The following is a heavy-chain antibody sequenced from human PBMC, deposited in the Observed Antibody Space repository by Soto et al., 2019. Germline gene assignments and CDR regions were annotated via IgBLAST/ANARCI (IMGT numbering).Heavy chain of an antibody. V-gene: IGHV3-53*02. CDR2: IYSGSST. CDR1: GFTVSSNY. J-gene: IGHJ6*02. CDR3: ARDKGYSNYYYYGMDV. Sequence: EVQLVETGGGLIQPGGSLRLSCAASGFTVSSNYMSWVRQAPGKGLEWVSIIYSGSSTYYADSVKGRFTVSGDNSKNTLYLQMNSLRAEDTAVYYCARDKGYSNYYYYGMDVWGQGTTVTVSS. D-gene: IGHD4-4*01.